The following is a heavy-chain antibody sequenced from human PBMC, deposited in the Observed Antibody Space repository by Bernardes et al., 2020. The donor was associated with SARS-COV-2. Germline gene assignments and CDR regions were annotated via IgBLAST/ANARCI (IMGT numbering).Heavy chain of an antibody. J-gene: IGHJ4*02. V-gene: IGHV1-18*04. Sequence: ASEKVSCKASGYTFTNYGIGWVRQDPGHGLEWLGWISGYNGNTNYARHLQDRVSMTIDISTNTAFMELRRLRSDDTAVYYCARVEGFCSGGTCFSLFYFDHWGQGTLVSVSS. CDR1: GYTFTNYG. CDR2: ISGYNGNT. D-gene: IGHD2-15*01. CDR3: ARVEGFCSGGTCFSLFYFDH.